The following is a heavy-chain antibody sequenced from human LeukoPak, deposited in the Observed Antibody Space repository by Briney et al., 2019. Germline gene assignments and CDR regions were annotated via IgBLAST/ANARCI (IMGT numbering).Heavy chain of an antibody. CDR3: ARDSGSYSATDAFDI. D-gene: IGHD1-26*01. Sequence: GGSLRLSCAASGFTVSSNYMSWVRQAPGKGLEWVSVIYSGGSTYYADSVKGRFTISRDNSKNTLYLQMNSLRAEDTAVYYCARDSGSYSATDAFDIWGQGTMVTVSS. J-gene: IGHJ3*02. CDR1: GFTVSSNY. V-gene: IGHV3-53*01. CDR2: IYSGGST.